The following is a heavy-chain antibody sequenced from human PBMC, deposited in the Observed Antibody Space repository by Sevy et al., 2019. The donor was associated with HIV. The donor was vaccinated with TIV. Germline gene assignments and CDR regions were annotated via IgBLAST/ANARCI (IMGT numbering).Heavy chain of an antibody. V-gene: IGHV3-23*01. Sequence: GGSLRLSCAASGITFSSYAMNWVRQAPGRGLEWVSSISGSGGTTYFADSVKGRFTISRDNSKNTLYLQMNTLRAEDTAIYACVKDVRYCGGISCYSLFDMWGQGTMVTVSS. CDR3: VKDVRYCGGISCYSLFDM. J-gene: IGHJ3*02. CDR2: ISGSGGTT. D-gene: IGHD2-15*01. CDR1: GITFSSYA.